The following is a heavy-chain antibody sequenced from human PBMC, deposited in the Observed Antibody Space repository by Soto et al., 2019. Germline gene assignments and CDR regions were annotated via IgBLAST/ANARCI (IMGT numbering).Heavy chain of an antibody. Sequence: QVQLVQSGAEVKKPGSSVKVSCKASGGTFSSYAISWVRQAPGQGLEWMGGIIAISGTANYAQKFQGRVTITADESTSTAYMELSSPRSEDTAVYYCARSQGSSTSLEIYYYYYYGMDVWGQGTTVTVSS. CDR2: IIAISGTA. CDR1: GGTFSSYA. V-gene: IGHV1-69*01. J-gene: IGHJ6*02. CDR3: ARSQGSSTSLEIYYYYYYGMDV. D-gene: IGHD2-2*01.